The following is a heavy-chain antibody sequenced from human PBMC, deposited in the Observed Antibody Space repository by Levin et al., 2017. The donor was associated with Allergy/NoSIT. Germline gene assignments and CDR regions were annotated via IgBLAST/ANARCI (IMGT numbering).Heavy chain of an antibody. CDR3: ARGLAVAGNYYFDY. CDR2: IYYSGST. D-gene: IGHD6-19*01. Sequence: PSETLSLTCTVSGGSISSYYWSWIRQPPGKGLEWIGYIYYSGSTNYNPSLKSRVTISVDTSKNQFSLKLSSVTAADTAVYYCARGLAVAGNYYFDYWGQGTLVTVSS. V-gene: IGHV4-59*01. J-gene: IGHJ4*02. CDR1: GGSISSYY.